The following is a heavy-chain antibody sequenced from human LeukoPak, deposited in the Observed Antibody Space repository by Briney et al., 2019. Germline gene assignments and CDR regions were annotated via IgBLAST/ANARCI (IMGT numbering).Heavy chain of an antibody. V-gene: IGHV1-18*01. D-gene: IGHD2-21*02. J-gene: IGHJ4*02. Sequence: GASVKVSCKASGYTFTSYGISWVRQAPGQGLEWMGWISAYNGNTNYAQKLQGRVTMTTDTSTSTAYMELRSLRSDDTAVYYCARFCGGDCYTLFDYWGQGTLVTASS. CDR1: GYTFTSYG. CDR2: ISAYNGNT. CDR3: ARFCGGDCYTLFDY.